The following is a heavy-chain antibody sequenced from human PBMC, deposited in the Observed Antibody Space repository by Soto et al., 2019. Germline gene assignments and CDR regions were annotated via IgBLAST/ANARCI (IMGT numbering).Heavy chain of an antibody. D-gene: IGHD2-2*01. CDR1: GGSISSEVYY. CDR2: INYSGTT. V-gene: IGHV4-39*07. J-gene: IGHJ5*02. CDR3: ARVPDR. Sequence: SETLSLTCPVAGGSISSEVYYWAWIRQPPGKGLEWIGNINYSGTTYYNPSLKSRVTISVDRSKNQFSLKLSSVTAADTAVYYCARVPDRWGQGTLVTVSS.